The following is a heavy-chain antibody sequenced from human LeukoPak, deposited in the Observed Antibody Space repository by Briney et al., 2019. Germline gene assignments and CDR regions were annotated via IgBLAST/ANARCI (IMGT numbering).Heavy chain of an antibody. V-gene: IGHV3-23*01. CDR3: AKDFRIGYSAHFDY. CDR2: ISGSGGST. CDR1: GFTFSIYA. Sequence: PTGGSLRLSCAASGFTFSIYAMSWVRQAPGKGLEWVSDISGSGGSTHYADSVKGRFSISRDNSKNTLYLQMDSLRGEDTAVYYCAKDFRIGYSAHFDYWGQGALVTVSS. J-gene: IGHJ4*02. D-gene: IGHD2-21*01.